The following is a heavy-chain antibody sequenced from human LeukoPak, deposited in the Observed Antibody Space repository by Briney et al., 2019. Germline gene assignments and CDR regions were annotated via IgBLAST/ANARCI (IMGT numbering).Heavy chain of an antibody. J-gene: IGHJ5*02. D-gene: IGHD3-9*01. CDR1: GFTFSSYG. CDR2: IRYDGSNK. CDR3: AKDSAYYDILTGHNVNWFDP. V-gene: IGHV3-30*02. Sequence: PGRSLRLSCAASGFTFSSYGMHWVRQAPGKGLEWVAFIRYDGSNKYYADSVKGRFTISRDNSKNTLYLRMNSLRAEDTAVYYCAKDSAYYDILTGHNVNWFDPWGQGTLVTVSS.